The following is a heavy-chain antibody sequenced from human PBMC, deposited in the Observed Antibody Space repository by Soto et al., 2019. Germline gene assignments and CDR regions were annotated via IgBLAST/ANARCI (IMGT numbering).Heavy chain of an antibody. CDR2: ISGSGGST. D-gene: IGHD2-8*01. V-gene: IGHV3-23*01. Sequence: GGSLRLSCAASGFTFISDAMSWVLQAPGKGLEWVSAISGSGGSTYYADSVKGRFTISRDNSKNTLYLQMNSLRAEDTAVYYCATDIVLMVYAMDVWGQGTTVTVSS. J-gene: IGHJ6*02. CDR1: GFTFISDA. CDR3: ATDIVLMVYAMDV.